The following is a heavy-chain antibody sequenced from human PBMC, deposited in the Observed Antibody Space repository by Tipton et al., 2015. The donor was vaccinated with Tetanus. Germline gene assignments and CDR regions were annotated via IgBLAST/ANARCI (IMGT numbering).Heavy chain of an antibody. CDR1: GFTFSSYA. Sequence: SLRLSCAASGFTFSSYAMHWVRQAPGKGLEWVAVISYDGSNKYYADSVKGRFTISRDNSKNTLYLQMNSLRAEDTAVYYCARVKDYGDYGYYYGMDVWDQGTTVTVSS. CDR3: ARVKDYGDYGYYYGMDV. D-gene: IGHD4-17*01. CDR2: ISYDGSNK. J-gene: IGHJ6*02. V-gene: IGHV3-30-3*01.